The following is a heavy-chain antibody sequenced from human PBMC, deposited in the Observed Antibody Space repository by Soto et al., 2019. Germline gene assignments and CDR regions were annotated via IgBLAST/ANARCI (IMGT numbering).Heavy chain of an antibody. D-gene: IGHD3-22*01. CDR1: GYTFRSYC. V-gene: IGHV1-18*04. CDR3: ARDWSRYYDNSGLIWFY. Sequence: ASVEVSCNASGYTFRSYCISWVLQAPGQGLEWVGWISGYNGDTHYAPKFQDRMTLTTETSTDTDYMELRRLRLHDTAVYYCARDWSRYYDNSGLIWFYWGQGSRVTVSS. J-gene: IGHJ4*02. CDR2: ISGYNGDT.